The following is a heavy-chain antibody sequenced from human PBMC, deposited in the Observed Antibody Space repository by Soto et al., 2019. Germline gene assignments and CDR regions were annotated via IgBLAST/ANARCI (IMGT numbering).Heavy chain of an antibody. CDR1: GGSISSSDW. D-gene: IGHD6-19*01. V-gene: IGHV4-4*02. CDR3: ARVRIAVAGTQGEGNWFDP. Sequence: PSETLSLTCAVSGGSISSSDWLSWVRQPPGKGLEWSGEIYHSGSTNYNPSLNSRVTISVDKSKNQFSLKLSSVTAADTAVYYCARVRIAVAGTQGEGNWFDPWGQGTLVTVPS. CDR2: IYHSGST. J-gene: IGHJ5*02.